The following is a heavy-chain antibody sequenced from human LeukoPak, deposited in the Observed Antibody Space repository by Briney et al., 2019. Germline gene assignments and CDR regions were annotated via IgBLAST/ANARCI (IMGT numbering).Heavy chain of an antibody. CDR3: ARGGCSGGSCYYNWFDP. V-gene: IGHV4-59*01. CDR2: IYDSGST. D-gene: IGHD2-15*01. J-gene: IGHJ5*02. Sequence: SETLSLTCTVSGGSISTYYWSWIRQPPGKGLEWIGYIYDSGSTNYNPSLKSRVTISVDTSKNQFSLKLTSVTAADTAVYYCARGGCSGGSCYYNWFDPWGQGTLVTVSS. CDR1: GGSISTYY.